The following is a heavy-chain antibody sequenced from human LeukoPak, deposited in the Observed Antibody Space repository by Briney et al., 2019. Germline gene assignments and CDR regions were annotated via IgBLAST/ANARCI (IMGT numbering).Heavy chain of an antibody. V-gene: IGHV4-59*01. CDR3: AKEVHGGGLVS. D-gene: IGHD1-1*01. J-gene: IGHJ5*02. Sequence: SETLSLTCTVSRGSISSYYWSWIRQPPGKGLEWIGYIFSSGGINYNASLKSRVTISLDTSKSQFSLNLTSVTAADTAVYYCAKEVHGGGLVSWGQGTLVTVSS. CDR1: RGSISSYY. CDR2: IFSSGGI.